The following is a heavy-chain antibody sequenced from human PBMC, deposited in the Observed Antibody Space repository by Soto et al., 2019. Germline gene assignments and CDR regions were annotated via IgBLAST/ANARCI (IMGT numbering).Heavy chain of an antibody. CDR1: GYSFTSYW. V-gene: IGHV5-10-1*01. J-gene: IGHJ6*02. CDR3: ARHRGFLEWLSKCMDV. Sequence: PGESLKISCKGSGYSFTSYWISWVRQMPGKGLEWMGRIDPSDSYTNYSPSFQGHVTISADKSISTAYLQWSSLKASDTAMYYCARHRGFLEWLSKCMDVWGQGTTVTVSS. D-gene: IGHD3-3*01. CDR2: IDPSDSYT.